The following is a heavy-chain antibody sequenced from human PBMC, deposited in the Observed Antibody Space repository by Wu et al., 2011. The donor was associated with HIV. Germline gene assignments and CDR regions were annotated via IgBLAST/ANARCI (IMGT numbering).Heavy chain of an antibody. CDR2: IYPGDSET. CDR3: ARLDATRGGFDF. CDR1: GYIFINYW. Sequence: VQLVQSGAEVKKPGESLKISCKASGYIFINYWIGWVRQMPGKGLEWMGIIYPGDSETKYSPSFQGQVTISADKSISTAYLQWSSLKASDTAMYYCARLDATRGGFDFWGQGTLVTVSS. D-gene: IGHD2-2*01. J-gene: IGHJ4*02. V-gene: IGHV5-51*03.